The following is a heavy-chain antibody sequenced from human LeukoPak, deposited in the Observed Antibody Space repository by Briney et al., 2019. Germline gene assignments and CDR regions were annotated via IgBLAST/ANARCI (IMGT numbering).Heavy chain of an antibody. J-gene: IGHJ3*02. Sequence: ASVKVSCKVSGYTLTELSMHWVRQAPGKGLEWMGGFDPEDGETIYAQKFQGRVTITEDTSTDTAYMELSSLRSEDTAVYYCATGECTNGVCLYAFDIWGQGTMVTASS. CDR2: FDPEDGET. CDR1: GYTLTELS. D-gene: IGHD2-8*01. V-gene: IGHV1-24*01. CDR3: ATGECTNGVCLYAFDI.